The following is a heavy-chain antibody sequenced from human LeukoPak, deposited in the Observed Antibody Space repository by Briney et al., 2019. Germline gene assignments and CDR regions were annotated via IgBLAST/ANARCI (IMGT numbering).Heavy chain of an antibody. CDR1: GFTFSSNG. V-gene: IGHV3-30*19. Sequence: GGSLRLSCAASGFTFSSNGMNWVRQAPGKGLEWVAVISYDGSNKYYADSVKGRFTISRDNSKNTLYLQMNSLRAEDTAVYYCARAISRGSSWYYAFDIWGQGTMVTVSS. J-gene: IGHJ3*02. D-gene: IGHD6-13*01. CDR2: ISYDGSNK. CDR3: ARAISRGSSWYYAFDI.